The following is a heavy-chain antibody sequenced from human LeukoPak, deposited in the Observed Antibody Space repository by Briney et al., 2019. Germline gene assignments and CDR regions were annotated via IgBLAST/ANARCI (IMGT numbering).Heavy chain of an antibody. J-gene: IGHJ4*02. Sequence: GESLKISCKGSGYDFTTYWIAWVRQMPGKGLEWMGTIYPGDSDTRSSPSFQGELTISADKSISNAYLQWSSLKASDTAMYYCARRVGSYEYFDYWGQGTLVTVSS. V-gene: IGHV5-51*01. CDR3: ARRVGSYEYFDY. CDR2: IYPGDSDT. CDR1: GYDFTTYW. D-gene: IGHD3-10*01.